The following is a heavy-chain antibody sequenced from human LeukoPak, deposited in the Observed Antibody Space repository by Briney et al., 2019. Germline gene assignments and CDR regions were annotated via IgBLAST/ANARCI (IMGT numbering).Heavy chain of an antibody. Sequence: PGGSLRLSCAASGFTFEKYWMYWVRQTPGRGPGWVAIIKQDGSVAHYLDSVKGRFTISRDNAKNCLIMQLNSLRAEDTAVYYCARWAGVVESWGQGTLVTVSS. D-gene: IGHD3-10*01. CDR3: ARWAGVVES. V-gene: IGHV3-7*01. CDR1: GFTFEKYW. J-gene: IGHJ4*02. CDR2: IKQDGSVA.